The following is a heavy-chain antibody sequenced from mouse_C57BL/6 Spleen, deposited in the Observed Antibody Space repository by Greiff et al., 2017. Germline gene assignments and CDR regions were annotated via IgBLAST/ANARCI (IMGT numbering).Heavy chain of an antibody. CDR1: GFTFTDYY. CDR3: GRDIGAEDYSNYWYFGV. CDR2: IRNKANGYTT. D-gene: IGHD2-5*01. J-gene: IGHJ1*03. V-gene: IGHV7-3*01. Sequence: EVMLVESGGGLVQPGGSLSLSCAASGFTFTDYYMSWVRQPPGKALEWLGFIRNKANGYTTEYSASVKGRFTISRDNSQSILYLQMNALRAEDSATYYCGRDIGAEDYSNYWYFGVWGTGTTVTVAS.